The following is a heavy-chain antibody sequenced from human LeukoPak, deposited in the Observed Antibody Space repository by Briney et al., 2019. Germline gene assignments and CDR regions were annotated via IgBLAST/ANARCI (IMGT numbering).Heavy chain of an antibody. Sequence: SGGSLRLSCAASGFTFSNSGMHWVRQAPGKGLEWVAVIWSDGSNKYYADSVKGRFIISRDNSKNTVYLQMNTLRADDTAVYFCASAAGPFDHWGQGTLVTVSS. CDR2: IWSDGSNK. V-gene: IGHV3-33*01. J-gene: IGHJ4*02. CDR1: GFTFSNSG. CDR3: ASAAGPFDH. D-gene: IGHD6-13*01.